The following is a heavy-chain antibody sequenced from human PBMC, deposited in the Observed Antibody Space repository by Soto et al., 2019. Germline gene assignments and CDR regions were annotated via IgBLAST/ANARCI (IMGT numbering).Heavy chain of an antibody. CDR2: ISYDGSNK. Sequence: QVQLVESGGGVVQPGRSLRLSCAASGFTFSSYAMHWVRQAPGKGLEWVAVISYDGSNKYYADSVKGRFTISRDNSKNTLYLKMNSLRAEDTAVYYCARGSELLWFGDTVGGWGQGTLVTVSS. V-gene: IGHV3-30-3*01. J-gene: IGHJ4*02. D-gene: IGHD3-10*01. CDR1: GFTFSSYA. CDR3: ARGSELLWFGDTVGG.